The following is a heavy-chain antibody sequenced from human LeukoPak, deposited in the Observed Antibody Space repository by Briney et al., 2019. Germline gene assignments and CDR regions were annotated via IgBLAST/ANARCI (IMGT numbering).Heavy chain of an antibody. CDR1: GGTFSSYA. CDR2: IIPILGIA. Sequence: ASVKVSCKSSGGTFSSYAISWGRQAPGQGHEWMGRIIPILGIANYAQKFQGRVTITADKSTSTAYMELSSLRSEDTAVYYCARDGCSSTSCYLHYYYGMDVWGQGTTVTVSS. CDR3: ARDGCSSTSCYLHYYYGMDV. D-gene: IGHD2-2*01. J-gene: IGHJ6*02. V-gene: IGHV1-69*04.